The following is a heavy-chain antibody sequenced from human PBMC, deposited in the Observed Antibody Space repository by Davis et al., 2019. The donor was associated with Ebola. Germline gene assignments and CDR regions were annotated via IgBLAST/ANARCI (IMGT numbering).Heavy chain of an antibody. D-gene: IGHD3-22*01. J-gene: IGHJ4*02. CDR1: GFTFSDYY. CDR2: ISSSSSYT. Sequence: GESLKISCAASGFTFSDYYMSWIRQAPGKGLEWVSYISSSSSYTNYADSVKGRFTISRDNSKNTLYLQMNSLRAEDTAVYYCAIYSRITMIVVVRSYFDYWGQGTLVTVSS. CDR3: AIYSRITMIVVVRSYFDY. V-gene: IGHV3-11*03.